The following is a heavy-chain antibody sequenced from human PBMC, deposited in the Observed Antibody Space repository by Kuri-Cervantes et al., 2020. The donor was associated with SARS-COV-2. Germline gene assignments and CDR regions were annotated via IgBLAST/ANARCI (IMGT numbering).Heavy chain of an antibody. Sequence: ETLSLTCIVSGGSISSYYWSWIRQPPGKGLEWIGSIYHSGSTYYNPSLKSRVTISVDTSKNQFSLKLSSVTAADTAVYYCASLLLWFGGDAFDIWGQGTMVTVSS. CDR1: GGSISSYY. V-gene: IGHV4-59*08. CDR2: IYHSGST. J-gene: IGHJ3*02. D-gene: IGHD3-10*01. CDR3: ASLLLWFGGDAFDI.